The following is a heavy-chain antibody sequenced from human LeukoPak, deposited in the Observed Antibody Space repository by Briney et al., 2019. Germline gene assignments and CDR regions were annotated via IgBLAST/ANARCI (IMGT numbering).Heavy chain of an antibody. J-gene: IGHJ4*02. CDR2: IKQDGSET. CDR1: GFTFSSYW. Sequence: GGSLRLSCAASGFTFSSYWMSWVRQAPGKGLEWVANIKQDGSETYYVDSVKGRFTISRDNARNSLFLQMNSLRAEDTALYYCARVDGGSSCPDYWGQGTLVTVSS. V-gene: IGHV3-7*01. CDR3: ARVDGGSSCPDY. D-gene: IGHD6-13*01.